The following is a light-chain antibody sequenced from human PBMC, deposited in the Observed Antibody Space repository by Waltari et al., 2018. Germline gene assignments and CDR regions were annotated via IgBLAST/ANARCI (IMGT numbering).Light chain of an antibody. Sequence: DIQMTQSPSSLSASVGDRVTITCQASQDISNYLNWYQQKPGKAPKLLIYDASNLETGVPSRFSGSGSGTDFTFTISSLQPEDIATYYCQQYDNGLTFGGGTKVEIK. CDR3: QQYDNGLT. CDR2: DAS. V-gene: IGKV1-33*01. CDR1: QDISNY. J-gene: IGKJ4*01.